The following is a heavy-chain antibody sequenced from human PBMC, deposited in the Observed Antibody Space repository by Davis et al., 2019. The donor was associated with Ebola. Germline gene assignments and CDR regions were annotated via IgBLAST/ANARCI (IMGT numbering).Heavy chain of an antibody. CDR3: ARSLVGFDY. J-gene: IGHJ4*02. D-gene: IGHD3-10*01. V-gene: IGHV3-9*01. CDR2: ISWNSGSI. CDR1: GFTFDDYA. Sequence: PGGSLRLSCAASGFTFDDYAMHWVRQAPGKGLEWVSGISWNSGSIGYADSVKGRFTISTDSSKNTLYLQMNSLRAEDTAVYYCARSLVGFDYWGQGTLVTVSS.